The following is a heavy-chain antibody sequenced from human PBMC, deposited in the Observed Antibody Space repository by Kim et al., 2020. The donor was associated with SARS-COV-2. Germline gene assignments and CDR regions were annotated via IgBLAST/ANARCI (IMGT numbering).Heavy chain of an antibody. CDR1: GFTFSSYA. CDR2: ISYDGSNK. J-gene: IGHJ4*02. CDR3: AGGMIDSPPRGELLAYFDY. Sequence: GGSLRLSCAASGFTFSSYAMHWVRQAPGKGLEWVAVISYDGSNKYYADSVKGRFTISRDNSKNTLYLQMNSLRAEDTAVYYCAGGMIDSPPRGELLAYFDYWGQGTLVTVSS. D-gene: IGHD3-22*01. V-gene: IGHV3-30-3*01.